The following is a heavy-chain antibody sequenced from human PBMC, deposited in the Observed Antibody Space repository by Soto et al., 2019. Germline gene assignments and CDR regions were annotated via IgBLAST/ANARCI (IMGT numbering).Heavy chain of an antibody. D-gene: IGHD3-10*01. CDR1: GGSMNSYY. Sequence: SETLSLTCTVSGGSMNSYYWSWIRQPPGKGLEWIGYINYSGSTNHNPSLKRRVTISVDTSKKQFSLKLTSVTAADTAVYYCARDSGDSRSDWFDPWGQGTLVTVSS. CDR2: INYSGST. CDR3: ARDSGDSRSDWFDP. V-gene: IGHV4-59*01. J-gene: IGHJ5*02.